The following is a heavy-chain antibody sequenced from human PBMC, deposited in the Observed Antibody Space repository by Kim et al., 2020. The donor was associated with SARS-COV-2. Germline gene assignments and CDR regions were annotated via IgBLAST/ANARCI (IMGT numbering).Heavy chain of an antibody. CDR1: GYTFTSYG. Sequence: ASVKVSCKASGYTFTSYGISWVRQAPGQGLEWMGWISAYNGSTNYAQKLQGRVTMTTDTSTSTAYMELRSLRSDDTAVYYCARDLGGYCSSTSCYEEGSYYYGMDVWGQGTTVTVSS. D-gene: IGHD2-2*01. CDR2: ISAYNGST. J-gene: IGHJ6*02. V-gene: IGHV1-18*01. CDR3: ARDLGGYCSSTSCYEEGSYYYGMDV.